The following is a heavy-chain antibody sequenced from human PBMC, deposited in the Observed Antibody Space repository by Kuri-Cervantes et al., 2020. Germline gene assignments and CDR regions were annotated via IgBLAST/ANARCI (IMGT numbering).Heavy chain of an antibody. V-gene: IGHV4-34*01. CDR1: GGSFSGYY. Sequence: SHTLSLTCAVYGGSFSGYYWSWIRQPPGKGLEWIGEINHSGSTNYNPSLKSRVTISVDTSKNQFSLKLSSVTAADTAVYYCARASLTGPHFDYWGQGTLVTVSS. CDR2: INHSGST. CDR3: ARASLTGPHFDY. J-gene: IGHJ4*02. D-gene: IGHD7-27*01.